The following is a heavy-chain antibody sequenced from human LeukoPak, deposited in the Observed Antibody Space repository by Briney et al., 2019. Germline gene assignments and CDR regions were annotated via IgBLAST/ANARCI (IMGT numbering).Heavy chain of an antibody. CDR2: ISAYNGNT. J-gene: IGHJ4*02. CDR1: GYTFTSYG. V-gene: IGHV1-18*01. CDR3: ARTVSAVAANPTTFDY. D-gene: IGHD6-19*01. Sequence: GGSVKVSCKASGYTFTSYGISWVRQAPGQGLEWMGWISAYNGNTNYAQKLQGRVTMTTDTSTSTAYMELRSLRSDDTAVYYCARTVSAVAANPTTFDYWGQGTLVTVSS.